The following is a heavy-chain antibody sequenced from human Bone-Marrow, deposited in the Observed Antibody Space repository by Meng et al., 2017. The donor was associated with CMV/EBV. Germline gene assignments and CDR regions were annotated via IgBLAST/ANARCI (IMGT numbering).Heavy chain of an antibody. J-gene: IGHJ4*02. CDR3: ARWYSSGWYVRGYFDY. Sequence: SETLSLNCTLSGVSISSGGYYWSLIRQHPGKGLEWIGYIYYSGSTYYNPSLKSRVTISVDTSKNQFSLKLSSVTAADTAVYYCARWYSSGWYVRGYFDYWGQGTLVTVSS. D-gene: IGHD6-19*01. V-gene: IGHV4-31*03. CDR2: IYYSGST. CDR1: GVSISSGGYY.